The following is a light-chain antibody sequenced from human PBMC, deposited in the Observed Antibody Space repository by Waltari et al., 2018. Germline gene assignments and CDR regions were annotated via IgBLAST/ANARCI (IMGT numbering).Light chain of an antibody. V-gene: IGLV1-47*01. Sequence: QSVLSQPPSASGTPGQRVTISCSGSNYNIGTNFVYGYPQLPGTAPKLLIYRNNQRPSGVPDRFSGSKSGTSASLAISGLRSEDEADYYCASWDGSLGGVIFGGGTKLTVL. CDR1: NYNIGTNF. CDR3: ASWDGSLGGVI. CDR2: RNN. J-gene: IGLJ2*01.